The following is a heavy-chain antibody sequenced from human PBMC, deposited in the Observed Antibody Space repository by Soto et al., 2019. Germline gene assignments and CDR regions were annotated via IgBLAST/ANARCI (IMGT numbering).Heavy chain of an antibody. CDR1: EFTFSNYG. Sequence: QVQLVESGAGVVQPGRYLRLSCAASEFTFSNYGMHWVRQAPGKGLEWVAVILNDGSNRYHADSVKDRFTISRDNSKNTLYLQMSSLKAEDTAVYYCARDDEYSGNGMDVWGQGTTVSVS. CDR2: ILNDGSNR. J-gene: IGHJ6*02. D-gene: IGHD3-10*01. V-gene: IGHV3-33*01. CDR3: ARDDEYSGNGMDV.